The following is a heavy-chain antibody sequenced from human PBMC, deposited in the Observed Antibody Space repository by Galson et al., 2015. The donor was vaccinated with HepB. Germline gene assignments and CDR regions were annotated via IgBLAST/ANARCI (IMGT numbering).Heavy chain of an antibody. CDR1: GFTFSSYS. D-gene: IGHD4-17*01. Sequence: SLRLSCAASGFTFSSYSMNWVRQAPGKGLEWVSSISSSSSYIYYADSVKGRFTISRDNAKNSLYLQMNSLRAEDTAVYYCARTVVRYGDSAFDYWGQGTLVTVSS. CDR3: ARTVVRYGDSAFDY. V-gene: IGHV3-21*01. J-gene: IGHJ4*01. CDR2: ISSSSSYI.